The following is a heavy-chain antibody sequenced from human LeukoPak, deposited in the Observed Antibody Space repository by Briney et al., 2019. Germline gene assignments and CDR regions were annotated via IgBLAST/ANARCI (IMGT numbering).Heavy chain of an antibody. D-gene: IGHD2-21*02. CDR3: ARHVVVTAIRMNWFDP. J-gene: IGHJ5*02. CDR1: GGSISSGSYY. Sequence: PSETLSLTCTVSGGSISSGSYYWSWIRQPAGKGLEWIGRIYTSGSTNYNPSLKSRVTISVDTSKNQFSLKLSSVTAADTAVYYCARHVVVTAIRMNWFDPWGQGTLVTVSS. V-gene: IGHV4-61*02. CDR2: IYTSGST.